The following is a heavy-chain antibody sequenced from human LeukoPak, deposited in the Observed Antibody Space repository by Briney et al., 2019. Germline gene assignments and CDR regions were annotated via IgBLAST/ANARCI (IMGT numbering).Heavy chain of an antibody. Sequence: GGSPRLSCATSEFTFSAYAMHWIRQAPGRGLEWVAFVRYGGNIKYYADSVKGRFTISRDNSKNTLYLQMNSLRPEDTAVYYCAKDLGTEYNIFDYWGQGTLVTVSS. V-gene: IGHV3-30*02. CDR1: EFTFSAYA. CDR2: VRYGGNIK. CDR3: AKDLGTEYNIFDY. J-gene: IGHJ4*02. D-gene: IGHD3-9*01.